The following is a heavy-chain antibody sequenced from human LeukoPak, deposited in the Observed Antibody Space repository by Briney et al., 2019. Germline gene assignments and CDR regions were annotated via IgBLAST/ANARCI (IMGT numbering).Heavy chain of an antibody. D-gene: IGHD6-19*01. CDR3: ARGNRWLVFYYYGMDV. CDR2: ISSSSSTI. CDR1: GFTFSSYS. Sequence: PGGSLRLSCAASGFTFSSYSMSWVRQAPGKGLEWVSYISSSSSTIYYAGSVKGRFTISRDNAKNSLYLQMNSLRAEDTAVYYCARGNRWLVFYYYGMDVWGQGTTVTVSS. V-gene: IGHV3-48*01. J-gene: IGHJ6*02.